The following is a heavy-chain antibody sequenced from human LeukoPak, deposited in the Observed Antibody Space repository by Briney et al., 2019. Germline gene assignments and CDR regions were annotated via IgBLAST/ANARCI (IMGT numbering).Heavy chain of an antibody. CDR2: ITGSGGST. Sequence: GGSLTLFCAASGFTFSSHAMTWVRQAPGKGMEWRSSITGSGGSTFYAASVKGRFTISRDNSKNTLYLQMNSLRAEDTAVYYCAKLGISDGIDYWGQGTLVTVSS. D-gene: IGHD1-14*01. J-gene: IGHJ4*02. CDR3: AKLGISDGIDY. CDR1: GFTFSSHA. V-gene: IGHV3-23*01.